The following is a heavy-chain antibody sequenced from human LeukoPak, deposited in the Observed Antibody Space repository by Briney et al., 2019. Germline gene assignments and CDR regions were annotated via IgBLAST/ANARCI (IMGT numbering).Heavy chain of an antibody. D-gene: IGHD2-15*01. V-gene: IGHV3-74*01. CDR3: VVGGSPGY. CDR1: GLAFSAYK. Sequence: GGSMRLSCAASGLAFSAYKMHWVRRAPRKGLVWVSRISTDGYTTDYADFVQGRFTASRDNTKNTWSLEMNSLRAEDTAVYYCVVGGSPGYWGQGTLVTVSS. CDR2: ISTDGYTT. J-gene: IGHJ4*02.